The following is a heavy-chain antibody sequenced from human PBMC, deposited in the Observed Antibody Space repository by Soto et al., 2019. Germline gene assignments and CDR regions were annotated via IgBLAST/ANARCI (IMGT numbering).Heavy chain of an antibody. Sequence: QVQLVQSGAEVKKPGSSVKVSCKASGGTFSSYTISWVRQAPGQGREWMGRIIPILGIANYAQKFQGRVTITADKSTSTAYMELSSLRSEDTAVYYCARSSGSTYYGMDVWGQGTTVTVSS. CDR3: ARSSGSTYYGMDV. J-gene: IGHJ6*02. V-gene: IGHV1-69*02. CDR1: GGTFSSYT. CDR2: IIPILGIA.